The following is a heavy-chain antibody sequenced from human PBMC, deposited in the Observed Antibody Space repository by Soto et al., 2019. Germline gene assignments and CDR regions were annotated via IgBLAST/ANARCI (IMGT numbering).Heavy chain of an antibody. V-gene: IGHV1-69*12. Sequence: QVQLVQSGAEVKKPGSSVKVSCKASGGTFSNHVISWVRQAPGQGLEWMGGIINIFGTANYAQKFQGRVTITADESTSTAHMELSSLRSEDTAVYDCARGPYEFWSGYYRPDFHSGMDVWGQGTTVTVSS. CDR1: GGTFSNHV. J-gene: IGHJ6*02. CDR2: IINIFGTA. CDR3: ARGPYEFWSGYYRPDFHSGMDV. D-gene: IGHD3-3*01.